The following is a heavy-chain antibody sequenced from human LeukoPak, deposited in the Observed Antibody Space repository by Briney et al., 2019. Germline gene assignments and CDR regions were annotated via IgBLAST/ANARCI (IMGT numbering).Heavy chain of an antibody. CDR3: ATRVGLTRYWYFDL. J-gene: IGHJ2*01. CDR1: GFTFSNNA. Sequence: GGSLRLSCAASGFTFSNNAMTWVRQAPGKGLEWVSSISASGGSTSYVDSVKGRFTFSRDNSKNTLYLQMSSLRVGDTAVYYCATRVGLTRYWYFDLWGRGTLVTVSS. V-gene: IGHV3-23*01. CDR2: ISASGGST.